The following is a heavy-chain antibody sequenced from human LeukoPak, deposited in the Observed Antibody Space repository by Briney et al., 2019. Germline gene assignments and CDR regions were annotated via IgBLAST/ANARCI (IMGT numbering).Heavy chain of an antibody. V-gene: IGHV4-4*07. Sequence: SETLSLTCTVSGGSISSYYWSWIRQPAGKGLEWIGRIYTSGSTNYNPSLKSRATMSVDTSKNTISLKLSSVTAADTAVYYCARDSIGISAVGTNWGQGTLVTVSS. CDR2: IYTSGST. D-gene: IGHD6-13*01. J-gene: IGHJ4*02. CDR1: GGSISSYY. CDR3: ARDSIGISAVGTN.